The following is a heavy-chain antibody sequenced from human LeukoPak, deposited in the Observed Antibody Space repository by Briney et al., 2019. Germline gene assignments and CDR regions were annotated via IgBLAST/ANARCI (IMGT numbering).Heavy chain of an antibody. CDR1: GYSISSGYY. J-gene: IGHJ4*02. CDR3: TRPYYYDSSGSPDY. Sequence: SETLSLTCTVSGYSISSGYYWGWIRPPPGNGLEWIGNIYHSGSTYYNPSLKSRVTISVDTSKNQFSLKLSSVTAADTAVYYCTRPYYYDSSGSPDYWGQGTLVTVSS. V-gene: IGHV4-38-2*02. D-gene: IGHD3-22*01. CDR2: IYHSGST.